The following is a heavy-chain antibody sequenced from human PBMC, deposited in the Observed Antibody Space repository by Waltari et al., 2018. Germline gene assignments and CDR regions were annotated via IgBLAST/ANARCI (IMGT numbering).Heavy chain of an antibody. CDR3: ARLYSSSSRLDY. D-gene: IGHD6-6*01. CDR1: GGTFSSYA. V-gene: IGHV1-69*05. Sequence: QVQLVQSGAEVKKPGSSVKVSCKASGGTFSSYAISWVRQAPGQGLEWMGVIIPIFGTANYAQKFQGRVTITTDESTSTAYMELSSLRSEDTAVYYCARLYSSSSRLDYWGQGTLVTVSS. J-gene: IGHJ4*02. CDR2: IIPIFGTA.